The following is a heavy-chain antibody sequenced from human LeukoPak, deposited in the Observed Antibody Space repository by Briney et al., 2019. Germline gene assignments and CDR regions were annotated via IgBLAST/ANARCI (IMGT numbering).Heavy chain of an antibody. V-gene: IGHV3-21*01. CDR1: GFTFSSYS. CDR2: ISSSSSYI. Sequence: GGSLRLSCAASGFTFSSYSMNWVRQAPGKGLEWVSSISSSSSYIYYADSVKGRSTISRDNAKNSLYLQMNSLRAEDTAVYYCARVIVATYYFDYWGQGTLVTVSS. CDR3: ARVIVATYYFDY. J-gene: IGHJ4*02. D-gene: IGHD5-12*01.